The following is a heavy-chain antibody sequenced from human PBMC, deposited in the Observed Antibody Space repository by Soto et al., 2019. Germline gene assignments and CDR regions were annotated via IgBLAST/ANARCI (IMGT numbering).Heavy chain of an antibody. CDR2: ISSGSDNT. CDR1: GYTFSSYA. J-gene: IGHJ4*02. V-gene: IGHV1-3*04. D-gene: IGHD2-15*01. Sequence: QVQLVQSGAEVKKPGASVKVSCKASGYTFSSYAMHWVRQAPGQKLEWMGWISSGSDNTKYSQKFQDRVTITRDTPASTAYMELSSLTFEDTAVYYCARDEGVASGNWGQGTLVTVSS. CDR3: ARDEGVASGN.